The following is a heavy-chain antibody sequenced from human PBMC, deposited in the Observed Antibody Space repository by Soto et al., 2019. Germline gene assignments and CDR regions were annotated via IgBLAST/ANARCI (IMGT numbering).Heavy chain of an antibody. CDR1: GGSISSFY. Sequence: SETLSLTCTVSGGSISSFYWSWIRQPPGKGLEWIGYIYYSGSTNYNPSLKSRVTISVDTSENQFFLKLNSVTPADTAVYYCAGGRTTVKMNYWGQGTLVTVSS. CDR2: IYYSGST. J-gene: IGHJ4*02. D-gene: IGHD4-17*01. CDR3: AGGRTTVKMNY. V-gene: IGHV4-59*01.